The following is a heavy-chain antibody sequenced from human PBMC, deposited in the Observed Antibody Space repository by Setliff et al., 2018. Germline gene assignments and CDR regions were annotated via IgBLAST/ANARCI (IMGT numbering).Heavy chain of an antibody. V-gene: IGHV4-34*01. D-gene: IGHD4-17*01. CDR3: ARLSRMTTKRDDAFDT. CDR1: GGTFSDYY. J-gene: IGHJ3*02. Sequence: PSETLSLTCGASGGTFSDYYWTWIRQFPGKGLEWIGEINHSGSTKYNPSLKSRVTISVDTSKNQFSLKLSSVTAAGTAVYYCARLSRMTTKRDDAFDTWGQGTMVTVSS. CDR2: INHSGST.